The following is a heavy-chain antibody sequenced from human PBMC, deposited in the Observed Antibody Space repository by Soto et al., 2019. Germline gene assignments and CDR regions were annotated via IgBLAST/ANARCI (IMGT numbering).Heavy chain of an antibody. D-gene: IGHD3-22*01. V-gene: IGHV4-61*01. J-gene: IGHJ3*02. CDR2: IYYSGST. CDR1: GGSVSSGNYY. Sequence: QVQLQESGPGLVKPSETLSLTCTVSGGSVSSGNYYWSWIRQPPGKGLEWIGYIYYSGSTYYNPSLKRRGTISEDTSKNQFSLTLISVTAADTAVYYCARSDSSGGRAFDSWGQGTMVTVSS. CDR3: ARSDSSGGRAFDS.